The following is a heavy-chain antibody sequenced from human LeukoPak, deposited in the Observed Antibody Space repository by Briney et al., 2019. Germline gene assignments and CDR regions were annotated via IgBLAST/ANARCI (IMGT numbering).Heavy chain of an antibody. CDR1: GGSFSGYY. CDR2: INHSGST. V-gene: IGHV4-34*01. J-gene: IGHJ4*02. CDR3: ARHQNYYDSSGYPPFDY. Sequence: KASETLSLTCAVYGGSFSGYYWSWIRQPPGKGLEWIGEINHSGSTNYNPSLKSRVTISVDTSKNQFSLKLSSVTAADTAVYYCARHQNYYDSSGYPPFDYWGQGTLVTVSS. D-gene: IGHD3-22*01.